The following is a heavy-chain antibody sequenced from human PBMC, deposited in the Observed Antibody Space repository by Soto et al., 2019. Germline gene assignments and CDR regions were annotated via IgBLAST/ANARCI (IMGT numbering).Heavy chain of an antibody. CDR1: GFSLSTAGLG. CDR2: IFSNDEK. Sequence: QVTVKESGPVLVKPTETLTLTCTVSGFSLSTAGLGVSWIRQPPGKALEWRAHIFSNDEKSYSTSLKSRLTISKDTSKSQVVLTMTNMDPVDTATYYCASTYSTSWYWFDPWGQGTLVTVSS. CDR3: ASTYSTSWYWFDP. D-gene: IGHD6-13*01. J-gene: IGHJ5*02. V-gene: IGHV2-26*04.